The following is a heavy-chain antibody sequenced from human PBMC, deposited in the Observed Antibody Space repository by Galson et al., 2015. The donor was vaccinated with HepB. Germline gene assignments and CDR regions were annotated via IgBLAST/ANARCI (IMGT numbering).Heavy chain of an antibody. Sequence: SLRLSCAASGLTFRSDSMSWVRQAPGKGLEWVSGISGSGGNTYYADSVKGRFTISRDISKNTLYLQMNNLRVEDTAVYFCARDMSIRPCWFDPWGQGTLVTVSS. CDR1: GLTFRSDS. V-gene: IGHV3-23*01. CDR3: ARDMSIRPCWFDP. J-gene: IGHJ5*02. D-gene: IGHD6-6*01. CDR2: ISGSGGNT.